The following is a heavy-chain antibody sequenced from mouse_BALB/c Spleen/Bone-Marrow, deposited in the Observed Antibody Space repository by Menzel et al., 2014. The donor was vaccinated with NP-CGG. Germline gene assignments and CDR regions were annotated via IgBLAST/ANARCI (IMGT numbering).Heavy chain of an antibody. Sequence: VQLQQSGAELVKPGASVKLSCTASGFNIKDTYMHWVKQRPEQGLEWIGRIDPANGNTKYDPKFQGKATITADTSSNTAYLQLSSLTSEDTAVYYCALYYYGSNGFAYWGQGTLVTVSA. CDR1: GFNIKDTY. V-gene: IGHV14-3*02. D-gene: IGHD1-1*01. J-gene: IGHJ3*01. CDR2: IDPANGNT. CDR3: ALYYYGSNGFAY.